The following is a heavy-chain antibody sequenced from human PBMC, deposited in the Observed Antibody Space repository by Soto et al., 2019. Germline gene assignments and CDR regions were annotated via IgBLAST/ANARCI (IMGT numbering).Heavy chain of an antibody. CDR3: ARSDCYGVCRGKWLDP. J-gene: IGHJ5*02. D-gene: IGHD2-21*02. CDR2: IYHSGTT. V-gene: IGHV4-4*02. CDR1: GGSISSDDW. Sequence: QVQLQESGPGLVKPSGTLSLTCAVSGGSISSDDWWTWVRQTPGKGLEWIGEIYHSGTTNYNPSPMSRVNIAVDKAKSQFSLRLDSVTAADTAVYYCARSDCYGVCRGKWLDPWGQGILVTVSS.